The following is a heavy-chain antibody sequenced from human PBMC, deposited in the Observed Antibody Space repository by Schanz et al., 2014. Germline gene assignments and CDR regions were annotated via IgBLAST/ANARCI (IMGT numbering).Heavy chain of an antibody. CDR2: MSYDGSIK. D-gene: IGHD3-10*01. CDR3: ARDFDDRRGYGSGYCLGDCMDV. V-gene: IGHV3-33*01. Sequence: QVQLVESGGGVVQPGRSLRLSCAASGFIFSSYGMHWVRQAPGKGLEWGAAMSYDGSIKYYGDSVKGRFTISRDNAKNSLYLQMNSLRAEDTAVYYCARDFDDRRGYGSGYCLGDCMDVWGQGTTVTVSS. CDR1: GFIFSSYG. J-gene: IGHJ6*02.